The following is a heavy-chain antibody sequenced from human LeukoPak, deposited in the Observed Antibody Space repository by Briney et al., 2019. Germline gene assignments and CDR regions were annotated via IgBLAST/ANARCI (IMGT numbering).Heavy chain of an antibody. D-gene: IGHD7-27*01. CDR3: ARDLTGDRGWDFDL. V-gene: IGHV3-30-3*01. J-gene: IGHJ2*01. CDR2: ISYGGSNK. CDR1: GFTFSSYA. Sequence: PGGSLRLSCAAPGFTFSSYAMHWVRAAPGKGLEWVAVISYGGSNKYYADSLKGRFTISRDNSRNTVYLQMNSLRAEDTAVYYCARDLTGDRGWDFDLWGRGTLVTVSS.